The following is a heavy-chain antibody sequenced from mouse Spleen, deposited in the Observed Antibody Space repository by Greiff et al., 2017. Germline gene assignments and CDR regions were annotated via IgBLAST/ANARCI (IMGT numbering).Heavy chain of an antibody. Sequence: QVQLQQSGAELVRPGTSVKVSCKASGYAFTNYLIEWVKQRPGQGLEWIGVINPGSGGTNYNEKFKGKATLTADKSSSTAYMQLSSLTSEDSAVXFCARDYDGSYGYAMDYWGQGTSVTVSS. J-gene: IGHJ4*01. CDR2: INPGSGGT. V-gene: IGHV1-54*01. D-gene: IGHD1-1*01. CDR3: ARDYDGSYGYAMDY. CDR1: GYAFTNYL.